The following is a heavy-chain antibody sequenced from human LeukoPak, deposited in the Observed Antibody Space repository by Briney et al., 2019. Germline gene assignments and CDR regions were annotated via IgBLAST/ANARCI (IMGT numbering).Heavy chain of an antibody. Sequence: SGGSLRLSCAASRFTFSNYAMSWLRQAPGKGLEWVSTISASGYTTHYPDSVKGRFSISRDNSGNTLYLQMSSLRAEDTAVYFCAKMEILATIHRQFDYWGQGSLVTVSS. D-gene: IGHD5-12*01. V-gene: IGHV3-23*01. CDR1: RFTFSNYA. J-gene: IGHJ4*02. CDR3: AKMEILATIHRQFDY. CDR2: ISASGYTT.